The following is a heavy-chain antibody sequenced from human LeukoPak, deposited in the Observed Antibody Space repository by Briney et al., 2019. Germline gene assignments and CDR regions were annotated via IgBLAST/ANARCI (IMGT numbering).Heavy chain of an antibody. CDR2: ISGSGGST. Sequence: GGSLRLSCVASGSTFSSRDWMTWVRQAPGKGLEWVSAISGSGGSTYYADSVKGRFTISRDNSKNTLYLQMNSLRAEDTAVYYCAKDSWELPFDYWGQGTLVTVSS. CDR1: GSTFSSRDW. D-gene: IGHD1-26*01. V-gene: IGHV3-23*01. CDR3: AKDSWELPFDY. J-gene: IGHJ4*02.